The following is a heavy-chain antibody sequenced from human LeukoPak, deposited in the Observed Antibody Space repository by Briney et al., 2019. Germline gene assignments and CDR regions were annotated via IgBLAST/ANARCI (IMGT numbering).Heavy chain of an antibody. CDR2: INPNSGGT. J-gene: IGHJ6*04. D-gene: IGHD3-9*01. Sequence: ASVKVSCKASGYTFTGYYMHWVRQAPGQGLEWMGWINPNSGGTNYAQKFQGWVTITRDTSISTAYMELSRLRSDDTAVYYCARERSPRYWYYDILTGSSPGYIPNSYGMDVWGKGTTVTVSA. V-gene: IGHV1-2*04. CDR1: GYTFTGYY. CDR3: ARERSPRYWYYDILTGSSPGYIPNSYGMDV.